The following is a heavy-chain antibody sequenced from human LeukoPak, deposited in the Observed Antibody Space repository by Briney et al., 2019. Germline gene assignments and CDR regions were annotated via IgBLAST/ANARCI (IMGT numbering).Heavy chain of an antibody. CDR1: GYTFTGYY. Sequence: ASVKVSCKASGYTFTGYYLHWVRQAPGQGLEWMGCINPNSGDTSCPQNFQGRVTMTRDTSITTAYMELNKLTSDDTAVYYCARGRENSLDYWGQGTLVTVSS. CDR2: INPNSGDT. CDR3: ARGRENSLDY. J-gene: IGHJ4*02. V-gene: IGHV1-2*02. D-gene: IGHD1-26*01.